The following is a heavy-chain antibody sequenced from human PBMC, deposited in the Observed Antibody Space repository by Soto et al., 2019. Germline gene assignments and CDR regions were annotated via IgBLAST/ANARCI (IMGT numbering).Heavy chain of an antibody. J-gene: IGHJ4*02. Sequence: SETLSLTCSVYGVSLSGYYWSWIRQPPGKGLEWIGEIDESGITNYNSSLKSRVTISIDTSKSQLPLKLRSVNAADTAVYYCARSGAWIPDYWGQGILVTVSS. CDR2: IDESGIT. CDR3: ARSGAWIPDY. V-gene: IGHV4-34*01. CDR1: GVSLSGYY. D-gene: IGHD5-18*01.